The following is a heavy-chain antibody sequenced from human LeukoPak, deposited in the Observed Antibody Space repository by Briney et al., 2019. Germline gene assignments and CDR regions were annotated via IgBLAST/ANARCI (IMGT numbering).Heavy chain of an antibody. CDR3: ARDFEDYGSPFDY. D-gene: IGHD4-17*01. CDR2: INPNSGGT. CDR1: GYXFTGYY. Sequence: ASVKVSCKASGYXFTGYYIHWVRQAPGQGLEWMGWINPNSGGTNYAQKFQGRVTMTRDTSISTAYMELSRLRSDDTAVYYCARDFEDYGSPFDYWGQGTLVTVSS. V-gene: IGHV1-2*02. J-gene: IGHJ4*02.